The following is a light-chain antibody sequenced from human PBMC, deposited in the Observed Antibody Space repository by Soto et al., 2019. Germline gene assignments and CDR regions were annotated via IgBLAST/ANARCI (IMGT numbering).Light chain of an antibody. V-gene: IGKV1-27*01. CDR2: AAS. CDR1: QGIRNF. J-gene: IGKJ1*01. CDR3: QKYNRAPWT. Sequence: DIQMTQSRSSLSASVGDRVTLTCRASQGIRNFLAWYQQKPGKLPKVLIYAASTLQSGVPPRFSGSGSGTDFTLTISSLQPEDVATYYCQKYNRAPWTFGQGTKVEIK.